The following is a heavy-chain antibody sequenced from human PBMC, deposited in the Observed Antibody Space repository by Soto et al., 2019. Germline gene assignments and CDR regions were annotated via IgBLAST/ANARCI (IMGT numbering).Heavy chain of an antibody. Sequence: SETLSLTCTASGGSISSYYWSWIRQPPGKGLEWIGYIYYSGSTNYNPSLKSRVTISVDMSKNQFSLKLSSVTAADTAVYYRARRAHTVVATMAYFDYWGQGTLVTVSS. CDR3: ARRAHTVVATMAYFDY. J-gene: IGHJ4*02. CDR1: GGSISSYY. V-gene: IGHV4-59*08. D-gene: IGHD5-12*01. CDR2: IYYSGST.